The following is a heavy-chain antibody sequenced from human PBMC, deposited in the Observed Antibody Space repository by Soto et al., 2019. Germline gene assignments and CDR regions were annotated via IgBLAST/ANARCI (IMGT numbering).Heavy chain of an antibody. Sequence: LSLSCAASGLTFSSYEMDWVRQAPGKGLEWVAHITSSGGTMYADSVRGRFTISRDNADNSLYLQMNSLRAEDTAVYYCTKEKSVMYSGYDAFDTWGRGTMVTVSS. CDR1: GLTFSSYE. CDR3: TKEKSVMYSGYDAFDT. D-gene: IGHD5-12*01. J-gene: IGHJ3*02. CDR2: ITSSGGTM. V-gene: IGHV3-48*03.